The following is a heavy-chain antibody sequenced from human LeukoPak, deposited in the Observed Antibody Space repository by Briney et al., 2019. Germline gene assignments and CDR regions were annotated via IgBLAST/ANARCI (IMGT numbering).Heavy chain of an antibody. V-gene: IGHV3-53*01. Sequence: GGSLRLSCAASGFTVSSNYMNWVRQAPGKGLEWVSAIYSGGSTYYADSVKGRFTISRDNSKNTLYLQMNSLGAEDTAVYYCASETMVRGVIRVWGQGTLVTVSS. CDR3: ASETMVRGVIRV. CDR1: GFTVSSNY. CDR2: IYSGGST. J-gene: IGHJ4*02. D-gene: IGHD3-10*01.